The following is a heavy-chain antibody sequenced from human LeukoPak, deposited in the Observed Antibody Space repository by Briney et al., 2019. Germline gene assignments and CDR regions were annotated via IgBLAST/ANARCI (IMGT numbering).Heavy chain of an antibody. CDR2: IWYDGSNK. J-gene: IGHJ4*02. V-gene: IGHV3-33*01. Sequence: GGSLRLSCAASGFTFSSYGMHWVRQAPGKGLEWVAVIWYDGSNKYYADSVKGRFTISRDNSKNTLYLQMNSLRAEDTAVYYCARGVVVPAAIRPFDYWGQGTLVTVSS. CDR1: GFTFSSYG. CDR3: ARGVVVPAAIRPFDY. D-gene: IGHD2-2*02.